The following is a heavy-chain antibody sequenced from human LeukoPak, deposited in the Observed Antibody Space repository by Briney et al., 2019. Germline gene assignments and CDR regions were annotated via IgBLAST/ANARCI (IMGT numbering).Heavy chain of an antibody. D-gene: IGHD3-3*01. CDR1: GFTFSNYG. CDR2: ISGSGGST. V-gene: IGHV3-23*01. CDR3: AKMGLSGVVISSNWFDA. J-gene: IGHJ5*02. Sequence: GGSLRLSCAASGFTFSNYGMSWVRQAPGKGLEGGSGISGSGGSTLYADSVKGRFTISRDNSKNTLYLQMNSLRAEDTAVYYCAKMGLSGVVISSNWFDAWGQGTLVTVSS.